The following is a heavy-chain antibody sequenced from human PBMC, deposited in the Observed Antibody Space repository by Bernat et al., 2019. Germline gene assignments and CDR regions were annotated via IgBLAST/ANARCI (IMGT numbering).Heavy chain of an antibody. J-gene: IGHJ6*02. CDR3: ARELVDWGYSQYGMDV. CDR1: GFTFSSYA. Sequence: EVQLLESGGGLVQPGGSLRLSCAASGFTFSSYAMSWVRQAPGKGLEWVSSISSSSSYIYYADSVKGRFTISRDNAKNSLYLQMNSLRAEDTAVYYCARELVDWGYSQYGMDVWGQGTTVTVSS. D-gene: IGHD3/OR15-3a*01. CDR2: ISSSSSYI. V-gene: IGHV3-21*01.